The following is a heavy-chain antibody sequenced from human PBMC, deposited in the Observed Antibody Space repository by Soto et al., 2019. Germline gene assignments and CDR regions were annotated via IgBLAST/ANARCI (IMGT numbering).Heavy chain of an antibody. V-gene: IGHV3-30*18. CDR1: GFTFSSYG. CDR3: AKEGQHYDILTGYRSYYGMDV. D-gene: IGHD3-9*01. Sequence: QVQLVESGGGVVQPGRSLRLSCAASGFTFSSYGMHWVRQAPGKGLEWVAVISYDGSNKYYADSVKGRFTISRDNSNNTLYLQMNSLRAEDTAVYYCAKEGQHYDILTGYRSYYGMDVWGQGTTGTVCS. CDR2: ISYDGSNK. J-gene: IGHJ6*02.